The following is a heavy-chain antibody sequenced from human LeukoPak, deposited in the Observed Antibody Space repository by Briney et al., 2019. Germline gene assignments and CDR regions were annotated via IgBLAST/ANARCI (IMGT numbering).Heavy chain of an antibody. J-gene: IGHJ4*02. CDR3: AKDSGYCSSTSCYFPLY. CDR1: GFTFSSYG. V-gene: IGHV3-30*02. D-gene: IGHD2-2*01. Sequence: GGSLRLSCAASGFTFSSYGMHWVRQAPGKGLEGGAFIRYDGNNKQYADSVKGRFAIYRENSKNTLYLKMNSLRAEDTAIYYCAKDSGYCSSTSCYFPLYWGQGTLVSVSS. CDR2: IRYDGNNK.